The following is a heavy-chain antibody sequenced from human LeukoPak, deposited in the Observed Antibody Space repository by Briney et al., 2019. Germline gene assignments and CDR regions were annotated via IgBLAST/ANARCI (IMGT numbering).Heavy chain of an antibody. J-gene: IGHJ4*02. Sequence: GGSLRLSCAASGFTFSRSAMTWVRQGPGTGLEFVASIIYSGGATYYADSVKGRFTISRDNSKNTLYLQMNSLRAEDTALYYRAKDGLYHDGSEHVYYFDSWGQGTLVTVSS. D-gene: IGHD3-22*01. V-gene: IGHV3-23*01. CDR2: IIYSGGAT. CDR3: AKDGLYHDGSEHVYYFDS. CDR1: GFTFSRSA.